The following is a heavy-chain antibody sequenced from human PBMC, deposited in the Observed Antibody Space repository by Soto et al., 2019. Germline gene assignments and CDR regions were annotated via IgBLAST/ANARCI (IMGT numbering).Heavy chain of an antibody. CDR1: GFTFNSYG. J-gene: IGHJ6*02. Sequence: QVQLVESGGGVVQPGRSLSLSCAASGFTFNSYGMHWVPQGPGNGLEWVAFISYDSTKTYYADSVKGRFTISRDNSNSALYVQMNSLTGEDTAVYYCARTRSAWSDFHYYSLDVWGQGTTVTVSS. D-gene: IGHD1-26*01. CDR2: ISYDSTKT. V-gene: IGHV3-30*03. CDR3: ARTRSAWSDFHYYSLDV.